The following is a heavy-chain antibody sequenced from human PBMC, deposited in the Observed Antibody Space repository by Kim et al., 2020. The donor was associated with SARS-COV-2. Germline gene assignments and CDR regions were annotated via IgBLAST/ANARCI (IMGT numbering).Heavy chain of an antibody. Sequence: GGSLRLSCAASGFTFRSSDMHWVRQGTGKGLEWVSAIGAAGDTYYADSVRGRFTISRENAKNSLYLQMNSLRAGDTAVYYCARDSDPRGTGYFDLWGRGTLVTVSS. D-gene: IGHD3-16*01. CDR1: GFTFRSSD. J-gene: IGHJ2*01. V-gene: IGHV3-13*04. CDR2: IGAAGDT. CDR3: ARDSDPRGTGYFDL.